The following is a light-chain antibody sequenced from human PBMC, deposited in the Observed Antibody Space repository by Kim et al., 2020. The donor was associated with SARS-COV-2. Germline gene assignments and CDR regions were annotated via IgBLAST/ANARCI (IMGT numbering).Light chain of an antibody. Sequence: ASVGDRVTITCRASQCISSWLAWYQQKPRKAPKLLIYAASSLQSGVPSRVSGSGSGTDFTLTIGSLQPEEFSTYYCQQANSFPLTFGGGTKVDIK. CDR3: QQANSFPLT. CDR2: AAS. V-gene: IGKV1-12*01. CDR1: QCISSW. J-gene: IGKJ4*01.